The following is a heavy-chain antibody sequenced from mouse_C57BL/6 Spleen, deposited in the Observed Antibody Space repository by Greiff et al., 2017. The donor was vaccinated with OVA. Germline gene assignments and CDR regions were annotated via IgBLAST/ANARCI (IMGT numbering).Heavy chain of an antibody. CDR1: GYSITSGYY. Sequence: ESGPGLVKPSQSLSLTCSVTGYSITSGYYWNWIRQFPGNQLEWMGYISYDGSNNYNPSLNNRISITRDTSKNQFFLKLNSVTTEDTATYYCARRGGWLLPFDYWGQGTTLTVSS. J-gene: IGHJ2*01. D-gene: IGHD2-3*01. CDR2: ISYDGSN. V-gene: IGHV3-6*01. CDR3: ARRGGWLLPFDY.